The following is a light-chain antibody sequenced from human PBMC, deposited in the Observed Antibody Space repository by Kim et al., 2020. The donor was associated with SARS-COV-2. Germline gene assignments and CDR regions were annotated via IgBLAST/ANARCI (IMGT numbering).Light chain of an antibody. Sequence: DIQMTQSPSTLSASVGDRVTITCRASQSVSTWLAWYQQQPGKAPNLLIYRASNLESGVPSRFSGGGSGTEFTLTISSLQPDDFATYYCQQYNSYPYTFGQGTKLEI. CDR3: QQYNSYPYT. CDR2: RAS. V-gene: IGKV1-5*03. J-gene: IGKJ2*01. CDR1: QSVSTW.